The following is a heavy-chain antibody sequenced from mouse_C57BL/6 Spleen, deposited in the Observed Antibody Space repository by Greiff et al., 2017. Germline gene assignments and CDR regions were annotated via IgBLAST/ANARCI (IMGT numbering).Heavy chain of an antibody. CDR1: GFTFSSYA. Sequence: EVQRVESGEGLVKPGGSLKLSCAASGFTFSSYAMSWVRQTPEKRLEWVAYISSGGDYIYYADTVKGRFTISRDNARNTLYLQMSSLKSEDTAMYYCTRDPGGLYYFDYWGQGTTLTVSS. CDR2: ISSGGDYI. V-gene: IGHV5-9-1*02. CDR3: TRDPGGLYYFDY. J-gene: IGHJ2*01. D-gene: IGHD6-2*01.